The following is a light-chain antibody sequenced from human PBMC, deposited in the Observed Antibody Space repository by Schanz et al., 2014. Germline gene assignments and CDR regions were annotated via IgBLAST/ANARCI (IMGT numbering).Light chain of an antibody. V-gene: IGKV1-39*01. Sequence: IQMTQSPSSLSASEGDRVTLTCRASQTITRSLNWYQQKPGKAPKLLIYAASTLQSGVPSRFSGSGSGTDFTLTISSPQPEDFAAYYCQQYGRSPWTFGQGTKVDIK. J-gene: IGKJ1*01. CDR1: QTITRS. CDR3: QQYGRSPWT. CDR2: AAS.